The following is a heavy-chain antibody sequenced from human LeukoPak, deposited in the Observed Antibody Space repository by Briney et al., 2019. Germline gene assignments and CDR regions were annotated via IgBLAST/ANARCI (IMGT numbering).Heavy chain of an antibody. Sequence: GGSLRLSCAASGFTFSSYAMHWVRQAPGKGLEWVAVISYDGSNKYYADSVKGRFTISRDNSKNTLYLQMNSLRAEDTAVYYCARVQFLEWFPDYWGQGTLVTVSS. CDR1: GFTFSSYA. CDR2: ISYDGSNK. CDR3: ARVQFLEWFPDY. D-gene: IGHD3-3*01. J-gene: IGHJ4*02. V-gene: IGHV3-30*14.